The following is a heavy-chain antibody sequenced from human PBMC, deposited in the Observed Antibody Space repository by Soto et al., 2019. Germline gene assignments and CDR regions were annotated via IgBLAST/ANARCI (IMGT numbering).Heavy chain of an antibody. J-gene: IGHJ5*02. D-gene: IGHD3-3*01. V-gene: IGHV1-46*01. CDR1: GYTFTSYY. CDR3: ARDSTNYDFWSGYSFAP. Sequence: ASVKVSCKASGYTFTSYYMHWVRQAPGQGLEWMGIINPSGGSTSYAQKFQGRVTMTRDTSTSTVYMELSSLRSEDTAVYYCARDSTNYDFWSGYSFAPWGQGTLVTVSS. CDR2: INPSGGST.